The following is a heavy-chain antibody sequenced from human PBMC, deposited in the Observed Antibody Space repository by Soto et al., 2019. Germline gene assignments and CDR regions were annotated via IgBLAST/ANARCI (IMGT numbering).Heavy chain of an antibody. V-gene: IGHV4-4*02. J-gene: IGHJ6*02. Sequence: SETLSLTCAVSGESITGDNWWSWVRQPPGKGLEWIGEIHHSGATNYNPSLKSRVTISVDKSKNQLFLKLNSVTAADTAMFYCATQGFYRMGVWGRGTMVTV. CDR1: GESITGDNW. CDR3: ATQGFYRMGV. CDR2: IHHSGAT.